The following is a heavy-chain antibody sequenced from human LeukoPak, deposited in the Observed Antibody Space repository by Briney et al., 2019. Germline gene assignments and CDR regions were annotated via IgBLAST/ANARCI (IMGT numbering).Heavy chain of an antibody. V-gene: IGHV3-64*02. CDR3: AKGLYSGYGPVDY. CDR1: GFTFSSYA. CDR2: ISGNGGST. D-gene: IGHD5-12*01. Sequence: SGGSLRLSCAASGFTFSSYAMHWVRQAPGKGLEYVSAISGNGGSTYYADSVKGRFIISRDNSKNTLYLQMGSLRAEDMAVYYCAKGLYSGYGPVDYWGQGTLVTVSS. J-gene: IGHJ4*02.